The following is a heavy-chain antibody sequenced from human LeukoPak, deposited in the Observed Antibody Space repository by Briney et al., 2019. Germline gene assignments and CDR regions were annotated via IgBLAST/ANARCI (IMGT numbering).Heavy chain of an antibody. J-gene: IGHJ3*02. V-gene: IGHV1-69*04. CDR1: GGTFSSYT. CDR2: IIPILGIA. Sequence: SVKVSCKASGGTFSSYTISWVRQAPGQGLEWMGRIIPILGIANYAQKFQGRVTITADKSTSTAYMELSSLRSEDTAVYYCARDSDYDSSGYYLPLHIWGQGTMVTVSS. CDR3: ARDSDYDSSGYYLPLHI. D-gene: IGHD3-22*01.